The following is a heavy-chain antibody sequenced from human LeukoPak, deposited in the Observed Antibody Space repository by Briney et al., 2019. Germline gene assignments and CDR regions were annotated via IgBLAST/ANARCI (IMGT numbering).Heavy chain of an antibody. CDR2: MNPNSGNT. D-gene: IGHD6-19*01. CDR3: ARGPHVAAHFDY. Sequence: ASVKVSCKASVYTFTSYDINWVRQATGQGLEWMGWMNPNSGNTGYAQKFQGRVTMTRNTSISTAYMELSSLRSEDTAVYYCARGPHVAAHFDYWGQGTLVTVSS. CDR1: VYTFTSYD. J-gene: IGHJ4*02. V-gene: IGHV1-8*01.